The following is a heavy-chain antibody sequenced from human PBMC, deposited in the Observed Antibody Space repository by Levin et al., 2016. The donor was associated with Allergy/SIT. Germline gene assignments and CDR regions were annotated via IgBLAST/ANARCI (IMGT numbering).Heavy chain of an antibody. CDR1: GFTFSSYA. Sequence: GGSLRLSCAASGFTFSSYAMSWVRQAPGKGLEWVSAISGSGGSTYYADSVKGRFTISRDNAKNSLYLQMNSLRAEDTAVYYCARTFSIAVAAWDDAFDIWGQGTIVTVSS. J-gene: IGHJ3*02. CDR3: ARTFSIAVAAWDDAFDI. V-gene: IGHV3-23*01. CDR2: ISGSGGST. D-gene: IGHD6-19*01.